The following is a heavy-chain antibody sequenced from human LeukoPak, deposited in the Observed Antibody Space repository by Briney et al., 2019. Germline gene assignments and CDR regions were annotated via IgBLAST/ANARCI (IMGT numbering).Heavy chain of an antibody. CDR3: ARDVYYDFWSGYPRAGYFDY. CDR2: IYTSGST. Sequence: ETLSLTCTVSGGSISSYYWSWLRQPAGKGLEWIGRIYTSGSTNYNPSLKSRVTMSVDTSKNQFSLKLSSVTAADTAVYYCARDVYYDFWSGYPRAGYFDYWGQGTLVTVSS. CDR1: GGSISSYY. V-gene: IGHV4-4*07. J-gene: IGHJ4*02. D-gene: IGHD3-3*01.